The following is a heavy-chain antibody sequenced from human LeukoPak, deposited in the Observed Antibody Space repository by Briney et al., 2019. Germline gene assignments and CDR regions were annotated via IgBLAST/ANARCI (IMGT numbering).Heavy chain of an antibody. D-gene: IGHD3-10*01. CDR2: ISSSSSYI. V-gene: IGHV3-21*04. J-gene: IGHJ4*02. CDR3: ARNYFQGVPGVY. CDR1: GFTFSSYS. Sequence: GGSLRLSCAASGFTFSSYSMNWVRQAPGKGLEWVSSISSSSSYIYYADSVKGRFTISRDNAKNSLYLQMNSLRADDTAVYYCARNYFQGVPGVYWGQGTLVTVSS.